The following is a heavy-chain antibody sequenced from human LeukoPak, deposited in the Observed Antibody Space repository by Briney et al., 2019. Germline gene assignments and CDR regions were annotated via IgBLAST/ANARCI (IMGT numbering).Heavy chain of an antibody. CDR2: IYYSGST. CDR3: ARHAHSIAAAGTRAFDI. CDR1: GGSISSYY. D-gene: IGHD6-13*01. J-gene: IGHJ3*02. Sequence: SETLSLTCTVSGGSISSYYWSWIWQPPGKGLEWVGYIYYSGSTNYNPSLKSRVTISVDTTKNQFSLKLSSVTAADTAVYYCARHAHSIAAAGTRAFDIWGQGTMVTVSS. V-gene: IGHV4-59*08.